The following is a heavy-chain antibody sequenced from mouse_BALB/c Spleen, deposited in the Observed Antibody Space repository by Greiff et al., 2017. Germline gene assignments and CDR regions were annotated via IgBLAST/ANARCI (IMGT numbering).Heavy chain of an antibody. CDR2: IYSGGGNI. D-gene: IGHD2-10*02. CDR3: AGRYGNYNCDMDY. Sequence: QVQLQQSGPELVKPGASGKISCKASGYTFTDYGINWVQQNPGQGLEWIGWIYSGGGNINYNEKFKGKATLTVDTSSSTSYMKLSRLTSEDTAFYFCAGRYGNYNCDMDYWGQGTSVTVSS. J-gene: IGHJ4*01. V-gene: IGHV1-84*02. CDR1: GYTFTDYG.